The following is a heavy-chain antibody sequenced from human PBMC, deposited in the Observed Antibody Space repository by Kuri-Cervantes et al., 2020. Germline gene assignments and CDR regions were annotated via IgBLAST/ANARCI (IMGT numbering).Heavy chain of an antibody. CDR3: AREYYDYVWGSSYFDY. Sequence: SETLSLTCAVSGGSISSGGYSWSWIRQPPGKGLEWIGYIYHSGSTYYNPSLKSRVTISVDRSKNQFSLKLSSVTAADTAVYYCAREYYDYVWGSSYFDYWGQGTLVTVSS. V-gene: IGHV4-30-2*01. J-gene: IGHJ4*02. CDR2: IYHSGST. CDR1: GGSISSGGYS. D-gene: IGHD3-16*01.